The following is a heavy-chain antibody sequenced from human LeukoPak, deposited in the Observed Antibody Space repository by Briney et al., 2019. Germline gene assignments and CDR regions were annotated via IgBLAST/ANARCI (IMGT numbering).Heavy chain of an antibody. V-gene: IGHV3-7*01. D-gene: IGHD1-26*01. Sequence: PGESLRLSCAASGFTLSSYWMSWVRQAPGKGPEWVANIKYDGSGKYYADSVKGRFTISRDDAKNSLYLEMNRLRVEDTAVYYCARDLFSGSYQEDFWGQGTLVTVSS. CDR1: GFTLSSYW. CDR3: ARDLFSGSYQEDF. J-gene: IGHJ4*02. CDR2: IKYDGSGK.